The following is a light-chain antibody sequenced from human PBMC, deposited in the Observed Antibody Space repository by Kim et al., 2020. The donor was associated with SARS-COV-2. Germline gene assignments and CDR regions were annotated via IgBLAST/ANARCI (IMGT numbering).Light chain of an antibody. J-gene: IGKJ4*01. Sequence: LSLGERATLACRASQSVISNYLAWYQKKPGQTPRLLIFGASRRAPGIPDRCSGSGSGTDFTLTISRLEPEDFAVYYCQKYGNSPRFGGGTKVDIK. CDR1: QSVISNY. CDR3: QKYGNSPR. CDR2: GAS. V-gene: IGKV3-20*01.